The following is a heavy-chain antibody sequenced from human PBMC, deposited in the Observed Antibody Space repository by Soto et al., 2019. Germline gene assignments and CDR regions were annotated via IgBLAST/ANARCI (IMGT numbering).Heavy chain of an antibody. Sequence: QVQLLQSGTEVKKPGASVKVSCKASGYTFINFGITWVRQAPGQGLEWMGWISVYNGHTNYAQKLQGRVTMTTDTSTSTAYMELRSLRSDDAAVYYCARGGDCSGDSCPPVDFWGQGTLVTVSS. CDR3: ARGGDCSGDSCPPVDF. CDR2: ISVYNGHT. J-gene: IGHJ4*02. CDR1: GYTFINFG. V-gene: IGHV1-18*01. D-gene: IGHD2-15*01.